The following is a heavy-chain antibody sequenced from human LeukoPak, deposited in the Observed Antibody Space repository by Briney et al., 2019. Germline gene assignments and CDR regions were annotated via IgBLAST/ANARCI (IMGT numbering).Heavy chain of an antibody. V-gene: IGHV5-51*01. CDR2: IYPGDSDT. D-gene: IGHD3-10*01. Sequence: GESLKISCKGSGYSFTSYWIGWVRQMPGKGLEWMGIIYPGDSDTRYSPSFQGRVTISADKSISTAYLQWSSLKASDTAMYYCAKGPPKIRISRMDRGQYYYYYMDVWGKGTTVTVSS. CDR3: AKGPPKIRISRMDRGQYYYYYMDV. J-gene: IGHJ6*03. CDR1: GYSFTSYW.